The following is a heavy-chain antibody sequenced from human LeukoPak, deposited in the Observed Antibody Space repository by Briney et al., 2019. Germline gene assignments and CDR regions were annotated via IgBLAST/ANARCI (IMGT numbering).Heavy chain of an antibody. CDR2: INHNGNVN. Sequence: GGSLRLSCAASGFTFSSYWMNWARQAPGKGLEWVASINHNGNVNYYVDSVKGRFTISRDNAKNSLYLQMSNLRAEDTAVYFCARGGGLDVWGQGATVTVSS. J-gene: IGHJ6*02. V-gene: IGHV3-7*03. CDR3: ARGGGLDV. CDR1: GFTFSSYW. D-gene: IGHD3-16*01.